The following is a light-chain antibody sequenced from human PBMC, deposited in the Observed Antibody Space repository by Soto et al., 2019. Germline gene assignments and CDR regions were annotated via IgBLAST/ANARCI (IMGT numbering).Light chain of an antibody. CDR2: AAS. V-gene: IGKV1-9*01. CDR3: QQLNSYPRT. J-gene: IGKJ1*01. Sequence: DIHMNHSRSSLAASLVERVTITCRASQSISSYLNWYQQKPGKAPKLLIYAASTLQSGVPSRFSGSGSGTEFTLTISSLQPEDFATYYCQQLNSYPRTFGQGTKVDIK. CDR1: QSISSY.